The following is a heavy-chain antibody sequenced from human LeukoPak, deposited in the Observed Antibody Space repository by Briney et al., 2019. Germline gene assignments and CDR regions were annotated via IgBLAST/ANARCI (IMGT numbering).Heavy chain of an antibody. Sequence: PGGSLRLSCAASGFTFSSFEMNWVRQAPGKGLEWISYIDSRGSTIYYADSVKGRFTISRDNAKNSLYMQMNSLRAEDTAVYYCARDLGGGDFLPIYWGQGTLVTVSS. CDR2: IDSRGSTI. CDR3: ARDLGGGDFLPIY. CDR1: GFTFSSFE. V-gene: IGHV3-48*03. D-gene: IGHD2-21*02. J-gene: IGHJ4*02.